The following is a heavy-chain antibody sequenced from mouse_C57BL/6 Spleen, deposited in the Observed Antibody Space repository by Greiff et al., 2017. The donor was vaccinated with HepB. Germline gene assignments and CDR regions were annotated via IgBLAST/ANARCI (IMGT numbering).Heavy chain of an antibody. D-gene: IGHD2-4*01. CDR1: GYAFSSSW. Sequence: VQLQQSGPELVKPGASVKISCKASGYAFSSSWMNWVKQRPGKGLEWIGRIYPGDGDTNYNGKFKGKATLTADKSSSTAYMQLSSLTSEDSAVYFCANYDYDEFAYWGQGTLVTVSA. CDR3: ANYDYDEFAY. V-gene: IGHV1-82*01. CDR2: IYPGDGDT. J-gene: IGHJ3*01.